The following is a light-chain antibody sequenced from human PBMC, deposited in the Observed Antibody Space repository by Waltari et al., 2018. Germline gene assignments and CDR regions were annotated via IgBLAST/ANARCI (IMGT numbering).Light chain of an antibody. CDR2: GVF. CDR1: QYINNV. V-gene: IGKV1-39*01. Sequence: TCRASQYINNVLNWYQEKPGKAPKLLIYGVFNLQSGVPSRFSGSGSGADFTLTISSLDPEDVATYSWQQSYTTPRTFGQGTKVEIK. J-gene: IGKJ1*01. CDR3: QQSYTTPRT.